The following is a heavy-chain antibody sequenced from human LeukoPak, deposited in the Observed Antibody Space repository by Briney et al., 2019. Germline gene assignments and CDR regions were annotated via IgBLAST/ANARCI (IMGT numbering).Heavy chain of an antibody. CDR2: IHPSGST. V-gene: IGHV4-59*08. Sequence: SETLSLTCTVSGGSISGDYWSWIRQSPGKGLEWIAYIHPSGSTSYNPSLKSRVTISVDTSKNEFSLKLSSLTAADTAVYYCARRALMRTAVTRGGSDFYYGMDAWGQGTTVTVSS. CDR1: GGSISGDY. CDR3: ARRALMRTAVTRGGSDFYYGMDA. D-gene: IGHD4-11*01. J-gene: IGHJ6*02.